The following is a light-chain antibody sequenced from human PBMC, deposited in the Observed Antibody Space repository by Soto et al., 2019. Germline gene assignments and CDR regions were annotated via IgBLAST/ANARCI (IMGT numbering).Light chain of an antibody. Sequence: DIQMTQPPSTLSGSVGDRVTITCLASQTISSWLAWYQQKPGKAPKLLIYKASTLKSGVPSRFSGSGSGTEFTLTISSLQPDDFATYYCQHYNSYSEAFGRGTKVELK. V-gene: IGKV1-5*03. CDR1: QTISSW. CDR2: KAS. J-gene: IGKJ1*01. CDR3: QHYNSYSEA.